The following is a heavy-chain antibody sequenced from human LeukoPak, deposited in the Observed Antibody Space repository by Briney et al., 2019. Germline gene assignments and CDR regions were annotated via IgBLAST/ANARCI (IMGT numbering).Heavy chain of an antibody. CDR3: ARGPFYSSSWYNWFDP. Sequence: GASVKVSCKASGYTFTSYDIKWVRQATGQGLEWMGWMNPNSGNTGYAQKFQGRVTITRNTSISTAYMELSSLRSEDTAVYYCARGPFYSSSWYNWFDPWGQGTLVTVSS. CDR1: GYTFTSYD. CDR2: MNPNSGNT. D-gene: IGHD6-13*01. V-gene: IGHV1-8*03. J-gene: IGHJ5*02.